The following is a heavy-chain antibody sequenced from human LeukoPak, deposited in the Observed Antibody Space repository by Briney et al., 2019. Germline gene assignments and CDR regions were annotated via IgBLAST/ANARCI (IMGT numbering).Heavy chain of an antibody. D-gene: IGHD3-16*02. CDR2: IIPIFGTA. CDR1: GGTFSSYA. J-gene: IGHJ4*02. CDR3: AREPKSAGYPD. Sequence: SVKVSCKASGGTFSSYAIRWLRQAPGQGLEWMGRIIPIFGTANYAQKFQGRVTITTDESTSTAYMELSSLRSEDTAVYYCAREPKSAGYPDWGQGTLVTVSS. V-gene: IGHV1-69*05.